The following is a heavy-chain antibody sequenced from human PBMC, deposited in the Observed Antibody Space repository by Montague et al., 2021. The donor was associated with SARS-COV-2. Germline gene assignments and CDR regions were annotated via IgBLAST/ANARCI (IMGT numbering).Heavy chain of an antibody. D-gene: IGHD1-26*01. CDR3: ARYGSYFEH. V-gene: IGHV4-59*03. CDR2: IYYDGSS. Sequence: SETLSLTCTVSGGSIRSYYWSWIWQTPGKGLEWIGYIYYDGSSNYNPSLKSRVTMFVDSSTNQFSLRLGSVTAADTAVYYCARYGSYFEHWGQGTLVTVSS. CDR1: GGSIRSYY. J-gene: IGHJ4*02.